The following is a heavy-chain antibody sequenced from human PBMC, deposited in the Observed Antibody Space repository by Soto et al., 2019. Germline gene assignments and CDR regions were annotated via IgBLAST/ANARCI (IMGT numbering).Heavy chain of an antibody. D-gene: IGHD4-17*01. J-gene: IGHJ5*02. Sequence: SETLSLTCTVVCGSISDLYWSRIRQPPGKGLEWIGYIFAGVRTNYNTFLKSRVTISVDTSKNQFSLKLSSVTAADTAVYYCASLGTTVTTANWFDPWGQGTLVTVSS. CDR1: CGSISDLY. CDR3: ASLGTTVTTANWFDP. CDR2: IFAGVRT. V-gene: IGHV4-4*08.